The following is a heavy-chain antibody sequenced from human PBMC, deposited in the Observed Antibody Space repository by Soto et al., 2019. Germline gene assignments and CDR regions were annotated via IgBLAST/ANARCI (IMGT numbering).Heavy chain of an antibody. V-gene: IGHV4-30-4*01. CDR3: ARDVDNAGEDYYYYYGMDV. Sequence: QVQLQESGPGLVKPSQTLSLTCTVSGGSISSGDYYWSWIRQPPGKGLEWIGYIYYSGSTYYNPSLKSRVTISVDTSKNQFSLKLSSVTAADTAVYYCARDVDNAGEDYYYYYGMDVWDQGTTVTVSS. CDR2: IYYSGST. CDR1: GGSISSGDYY. D-gene: IGHD1-20*01. J-gene: IGHJ6*02.